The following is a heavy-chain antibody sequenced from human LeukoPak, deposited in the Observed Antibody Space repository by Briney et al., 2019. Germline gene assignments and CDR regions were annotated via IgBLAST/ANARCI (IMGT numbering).Heavy chain of an antibody. J-gene: IGHJ4*02. CDR3: ATLLGPPMVRGVIRNYYFDY. D-gene: IGHD3-10*01. Sequence: AASVKVSCKASAYTFTSYAMHWVRQAPGQRLEWMGWINAGNGNTKYSQKFQGRVTITRDTSASTAYMELSSLRSEDTAVYYCATLLGPPMVRGVIRNYYFDYWGQGTLVTVSS. CDR2: INAGNGNT. V-gene: IGHV1-3*01. CDR1: AYTFTSYA.